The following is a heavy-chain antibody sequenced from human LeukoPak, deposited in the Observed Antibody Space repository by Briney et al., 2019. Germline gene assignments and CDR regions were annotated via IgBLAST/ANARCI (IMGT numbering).Heavy chain of an antibody. CDR3: AKAPCSSGWYGYFDY. V-gene: IGHV3-30*18. D-gene: IGHD6-19*01. Sequence: GGSLRLSCAASGFTFSSYGMHWVRQAPGKGLEWVAVISYDGSNKYYADSVKGRFTISRDNSKNTLYLQMNSLRAEGTAVYYCAKAPCSSGWYGYFDYWGQGTLVTVSS. CDR1: GFTFSSYG. J-gene: IGHJ4*02. CDR2: ISYDGSNK.